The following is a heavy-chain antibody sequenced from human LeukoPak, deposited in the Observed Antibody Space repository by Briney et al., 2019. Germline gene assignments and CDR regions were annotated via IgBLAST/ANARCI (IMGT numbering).Heavy chain of an antibody. J-gene: IGHJ4*02. D-gene: IGHD3-3*01. CDR1: GYTFTDYY. CDR3: ARSQPYYDFWSGFEIAFDL. V-gene: IGHV1-2*04. Sequence: ASVKVSCKASGYTFTDYYIHWVRQAPGQGLEWMGWINPNNGGTNYAQKFQACVTMTRDTSISTAYMELRRPRSDDTAVYYCARSQPYYDFWSGFEIAFDLWGQGTLVTVSS. CDR2: INPNNGGT.